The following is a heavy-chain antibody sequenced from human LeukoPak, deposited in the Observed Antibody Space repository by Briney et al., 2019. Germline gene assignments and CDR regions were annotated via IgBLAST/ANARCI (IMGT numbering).Heavy chain of an antibody. V-gene: IGHV1-18*01. CDR2: ISAYNGNT. J-gene: IGHJ5*02. D-gene: IGHD6-13*01. CDR3: ARERDSSSWFEVSFDP. CDR1: GYTFTSYG. Sequence: ASVKVSCTASGYTFTSYGISWVRQAPGQGLEWMGWISAYNGNTNYAQKLQGRVTMTTDTSTSTAYMELRSLRSDDTAVYYCARERDSSSWFEVSFDPWGQGTLVTVSS.